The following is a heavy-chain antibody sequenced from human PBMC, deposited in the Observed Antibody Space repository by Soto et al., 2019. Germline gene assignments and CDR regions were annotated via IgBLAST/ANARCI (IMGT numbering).Heavy chain of an antibody. V-gene: IGHV3-7*01. CDR2: IKQDGSEK. CDR1: GFTFSSYW. J-gene: IGHJ6*03. CDR3: AREERYCSGGSCYSFSDYYYYMDV. Sequence: GGSLRLTCAASGFTFSSYWTSWVRQAPGKGQEWVANIKQDGSEKYYVDSVKGRFTISRDNAKNSLYLQMNSLRAEDTAVYYCAREERYCSGGSCYSFSDYYYYMDVWGKGT. D-gene: IGHD2-15*01.